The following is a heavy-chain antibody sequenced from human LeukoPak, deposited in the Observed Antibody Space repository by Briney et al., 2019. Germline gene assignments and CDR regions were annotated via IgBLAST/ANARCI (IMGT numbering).Heavy chain of an antibody. CDR2: ISYDGSNK. Sequence: PGGSLRLSCAASGFTFSSYAMHWVRQAPAKGLEWVALISYDGSNKYYADSVKGRFTISRDNSKNTLYLQMNSLRAEDTAVYYCAREGITMVRGVIPYYYYIDVWGKGTTVTVSS. J-gene: IGHJ6*03. D-gene: IGHD3-10*01. CDR1: GFTFSSYA. V-gene: IGHV3-30*04. CDR3: AREGITMVRGVIPYYYYIDV.